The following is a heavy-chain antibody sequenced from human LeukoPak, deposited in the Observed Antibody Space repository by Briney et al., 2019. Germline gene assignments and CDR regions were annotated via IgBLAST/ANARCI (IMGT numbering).Heavy chain of an antibody. CDR3: ARGSSGYYYPPDY. D-gene: IGHD3-22*01. J-gene: IGHJ4*02. CDR2: INHSGST. CDR1: GGSFSGYY. Sequence: PSETLSLTCAVYGGSFSGYYWSWIRQPPGKGLEWIGEINHSGSTNYNPSLKSRVTISVDTSKNQFSLKLSSVTAVDTAVCYCARGSSGYYYPPDYWGQGTLVTVSS. V-gene: IGHV4-34*01.